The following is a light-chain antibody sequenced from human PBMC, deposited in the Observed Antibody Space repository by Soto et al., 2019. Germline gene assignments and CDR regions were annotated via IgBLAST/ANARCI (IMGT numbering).Light chain of an antibody. J-gene: IGKJ1*01. Sequence: EIVMTQSPAXXXVSXXEXXXXXCRAXQSVSSNLAWYQQKPGQAPRLLIYGASTRATGIPARFSGSGSGTEFTLTISSLQSEDFAVYYCQQYNNWPQTFGQGTKVDIK. V-gene: IGKV3-15*01. CDR1: QSVSSN. CDR2: GAS. CDR3: QQYNNWPQT.